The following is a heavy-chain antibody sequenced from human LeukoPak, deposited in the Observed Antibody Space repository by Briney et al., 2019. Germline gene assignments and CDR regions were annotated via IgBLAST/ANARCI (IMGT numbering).Heavy chain of an antibody. CDR3: TRESGAFSPFGF. Sequence: SGTLSLTCAVSGGSITTTNWWSWVRQPPGKGLEWIGEVHLGGATNYNPSLESRVSMSIDKSKNHLSLEVTSVTAADTAIYYCTRESGAFSPFGFWGQGTLLTVSS. V-gene: IGHV4-4*02. CDR2: VHLGGAT. CDR1: GGSITTTNW. J-gene: IGHJ4*02. D-gene: IGHD1-26*01.